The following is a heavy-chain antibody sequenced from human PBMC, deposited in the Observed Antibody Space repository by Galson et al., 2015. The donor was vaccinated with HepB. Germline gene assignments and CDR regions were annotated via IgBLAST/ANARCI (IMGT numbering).Heavy chain of an antibody. CDR1: GYTLTELS. CDR3: ATGLVAVAGSHRLHDY. D-gene: IGHD6-19*01. Sequence: SVKVSCKVSGYTLTELSMHWVRQAPGKGLEWMGGFDPEDGETIYAQKFQGRVTMTEDTSTDTAYMELSSLRSEDTAVYYCATGLVAVAGSHRLHDYWGQGTLVTVSS. J-gene: IGHJ4*02. CDR2: FDPEDGET. V-gene: IGHV1-24*01.